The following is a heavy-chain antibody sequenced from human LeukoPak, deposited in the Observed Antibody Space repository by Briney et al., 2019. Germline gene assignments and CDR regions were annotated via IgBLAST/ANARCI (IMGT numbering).Heavy chain of an antibody. D-gene: IGHD3-9*01. CDR2: LYPSGTT. CDR1: GGSISNYY. CDR3: ARRAYVLRYFDWSPRGLDY. J-gene: IGHJ4*02. Sequence: SETLSLTCTVSGGSISNYYWNWIRQPAGKGLEWIGRLYPSGTTNYNPSLKSRITLSVDTSKNQFPLKLSSVTAADTAVYYCARRAYVLRYFDWSPRGLDYWGQGTLVTVSS. V-gene: IGHV4-4*07.